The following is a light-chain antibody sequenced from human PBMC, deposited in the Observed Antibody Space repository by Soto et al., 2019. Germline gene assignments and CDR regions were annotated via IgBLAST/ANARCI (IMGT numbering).Light chain of an antibody. CDR1: SSDVGGYNY. CDR3: SSYTSSSTSV. V-gene: IGLV2-14*01. J-gene: IGLJ1*01. Sequence: QSVLTQPASVSGSPGRSITISCTGTSSDVGGYNYVSWYQQHPGKAPKLMIYEVSNRPSGVSNRFSGSKSGNTASLTISGLQAEDEADYYCSSYTSSSTSVFGTGTKVTVI. CDR2: EVS.